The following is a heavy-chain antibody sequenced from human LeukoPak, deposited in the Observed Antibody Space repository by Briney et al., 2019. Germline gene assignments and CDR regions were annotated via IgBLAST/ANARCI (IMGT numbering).Heavy chain of an antibody. CDR3: AREYCGRDCYSGFDY. CDR1: GFTFSNYA. Sequence: GGSLRLSCAASGFTFSNYAMHWVRQAPGKGLEWVALISYDGSSKYYADSVKGRFSISGDNSKNTLYLQVSSLRADDTAVYFCAREYCGRDCYSGFDYWGQGTLVTVSS. CDR2: ISYDGSSK. J-gene: IGHJ4*02. D-gene: IGHD2-21*02. V-gene: IGHV3-30*04.